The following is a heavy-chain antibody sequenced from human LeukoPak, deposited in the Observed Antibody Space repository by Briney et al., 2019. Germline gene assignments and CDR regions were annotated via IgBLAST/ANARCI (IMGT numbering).Heavy chain of an antibody. V-gene: IGHV3-53*01. Sequence: GGSLRLSCAASGFTVSSNYMSWVRQAPGKGLEWVSVIYSGGSTYYADSVKGRFTISRDNSKNTLYLQMNSLRAEDTAVYYCARDNLCGDCYPPFAYGMDVWGQGTTVTVSS. J-gene: IGHJ6*02. D-gene: IGHD2-21*02. CDR2: IYSGGST. CDR1: GFTVSSNY. CDR3: ARDNLCGDCYPPFAYGMDV.